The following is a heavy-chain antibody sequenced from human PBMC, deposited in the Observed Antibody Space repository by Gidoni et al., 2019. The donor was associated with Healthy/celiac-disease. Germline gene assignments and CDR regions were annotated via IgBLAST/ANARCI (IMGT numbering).Heavy chain of an antibody. CDR3: AREPNYYDSSGDRVAFDY. D-gene: IGHD3-22*01. Sequence: QVQLVESGGGVVQPGRSLRPSCAASGFTCSSYAMHWVRQAPGKGLEWVAVISYDGSNKYYADSVKGRFTISRDNSKNTLYLQMNSLRAEDTAVYYCAREPNYYDSSGDRVAFDYWGQGTLVTVSS. CDR2: ISYDGSNK. V-gene: IGHV3-30-3*01. CDR1: GFTCSSYA. J-gene: IGHJ4*02.